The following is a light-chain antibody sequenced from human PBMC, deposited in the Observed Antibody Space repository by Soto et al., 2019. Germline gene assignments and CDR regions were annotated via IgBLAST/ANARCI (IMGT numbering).Light chain of an antibody. CDR2: DVS. J-gene: IGKJ1*01. V-gene: IGKV3-11*01. Sequence: IVLTQSPATLSLSPGNRATLSCRASQNISSYLIWYQQKPGQSPRVLIYDVSNRATGIPTRFSGSGSGTDFTPTISSLEPEDFAVYYCQQRSNWPRTFGQGTKVDIK. CDR3: QQRSNWPRT. CDR1: QNISSY.